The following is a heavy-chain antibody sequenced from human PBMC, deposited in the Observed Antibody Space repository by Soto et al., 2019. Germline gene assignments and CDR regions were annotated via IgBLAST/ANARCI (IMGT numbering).Heavy chain of an antibody. CDR1: GFTFSSYW. J-gene: IGHJ4*02. V-gene: IGHV3-74*01. D-gene: IGHD6-19*01. CDR2: INSDGSST. CDR3: ARAEEQWLDFDY. Sequence: GGSLRLSCAASGFTFSSYWMHWVRQAPGKGLVWVSRINSDGSSTSYADSVKGRFTISRDNAKNTLYLQMNSLRAEDTAVYYCARAEEQWLDFDYWGQGTLVTVSS.